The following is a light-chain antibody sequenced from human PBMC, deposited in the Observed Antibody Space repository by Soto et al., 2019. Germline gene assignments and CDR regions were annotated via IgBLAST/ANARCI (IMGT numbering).Light chain of an antibody. CDR3: QYYDSSLSGYV. J-gene: IGLJ1*01. CDR2: GNS. Sequence: QSVLTQPPSVSGAPGQRVTISCTGSSSNIGAGYDVHWYQQLPGTAPKLLIYGNSNRPSGVPDRFSGSKSGTSASLAITGLQAEEVSAYYCQYYDSSLSGYVFGTGTMVTVL. V-gene: IGLV1-40*01. CDR1: SSNIGAGYD.